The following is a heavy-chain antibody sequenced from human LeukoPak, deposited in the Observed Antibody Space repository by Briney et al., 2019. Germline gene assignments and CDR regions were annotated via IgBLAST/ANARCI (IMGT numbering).Heavy chain of an antibody. D-gene: IGHD3-10*01. V-gene: IGHV4-34*01. Sequence: KPSETLSLTCAVYGGSFSGYYWSWIRQPPGKGLEWIGEINHSGSTNYNPSLKSRLTMSAVTSKNQFSLKLISMTAADTGTYYCARVAWDSGNFPFRNRTHGGPFDYWGQGIMVTVSS. CDR1: GGSFSGYY. J-gene: IGHJ4*02. CDR3: ARVAWDSGNFPFRNRTHGGPFDY. CDR2: INHSGST.